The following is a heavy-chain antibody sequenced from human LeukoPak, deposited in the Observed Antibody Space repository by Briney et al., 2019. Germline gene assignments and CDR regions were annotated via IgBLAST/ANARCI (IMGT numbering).Heavy chain of an antibody. CDR1: GGSISSGGYY. D-gene: IGHD5-12*01. CDR3: ARDIRGYSGYLGALSYYMDV. CDR2: IYHSGST. V-gene: IGHV4-30-2*01. J-gene: IGHJ6*03. Sequence: SETLSLTCTVSGGSISSGGYYWSWIRQPPGKGLEWIGYIYHSGSTYYNPSLKSRVTISVDRSKNQFSLKLSSVTAADTAVYYCARDIRGYSGYLGALSYYMDVWGKGTTVTVSS.